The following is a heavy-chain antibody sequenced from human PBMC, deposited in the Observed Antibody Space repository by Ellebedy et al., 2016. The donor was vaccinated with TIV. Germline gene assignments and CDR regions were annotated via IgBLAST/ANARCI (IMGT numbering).Heavy chain of an antibody. CDR2: ISIDGGST. J-gene: IGHJ4*02. V-gene: IGHV3-11*01. CDR3: ERFRYTSAWHLGHNGLDC. D-gene: IGHD6-19*01. CDR1: GFRFGDYY. Sequence: GESLKISCAASGFRFGDYYMTWIRQAPGKGLEWVSFISIDGGSTYYSDSVKGRFTISRDNAAQSLYLQINNLRADDTAVYYCERFRYTSAWHLGHNGLDCWGQGTLVSVSS.